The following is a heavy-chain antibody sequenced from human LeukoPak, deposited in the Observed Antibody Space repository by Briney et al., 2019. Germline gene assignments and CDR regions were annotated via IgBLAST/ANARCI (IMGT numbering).Heavy chain of an antibody. CDR2: IYYSGST. CDR3: AREGTEQLDDY. CDR1: GFTFSSYA. Sequence: LRLSCAASGFTFSSYAMSWVRQAPGKGLEWIGYIYYSGSTYYNPSLKSRVTISVDTSKNQFSLKLSSVTAADTAVYYCAREGTEQLDDYWGQGTLVTVSS. D-gene: IGHD6-6*01. J-gene: IGHJ4*02. V-gene: IGHV4-31*02.